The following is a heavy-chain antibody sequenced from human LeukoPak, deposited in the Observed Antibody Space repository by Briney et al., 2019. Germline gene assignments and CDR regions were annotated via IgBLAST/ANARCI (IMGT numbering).Heavy chain of an antibody. CDR3: ARVGFGELSDY. CDR1: GYTFTSYY. CDR2: INPSGGST. D-gene: IGHD3-10*01. J-gene: IGHJ4*02. V-gene: IGHV1-46*01. Sequence: ASVKVSCKASGYTFTSYYMHWVRQAPGQGLEWMGIINPSGGSTSYAQKFQGRVTMTRDMSTSTVYMELSSLRSEDTAVYYCARVGFGELSDYWGQGTLVTVSS.